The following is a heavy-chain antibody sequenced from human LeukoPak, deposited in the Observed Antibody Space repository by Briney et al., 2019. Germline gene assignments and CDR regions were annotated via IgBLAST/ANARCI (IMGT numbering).Heavy chain of an antibody. Sequence: KPSETLSLTCTVSGGSISSYYWSWIRQPPGKGLEWIGYIYYSGSTNYNPSLKSRVTISVDTSKNQFSLKLSSVTAADTAVYYCARRGRRTFRAGLYYMDVWGKGTTVTISS. V-gene: IGHV4-59*12. CDR1: GGSISSYY. J-gene: IGHJ6*03. D-gene: IGHD3-10*01. CDR3: ARRGRRTFRAGLYYMDV. CDR2: IYYSGST.